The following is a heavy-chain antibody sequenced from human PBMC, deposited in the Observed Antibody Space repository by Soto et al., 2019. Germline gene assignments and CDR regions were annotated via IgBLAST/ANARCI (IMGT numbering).Heavy chain of an antibody. V-gene: IGHV4-30-4*01. CDR3: ARDSPGLRSEYYFDY. Sequence: SETLSLTCTVSGGSISSGDYYWSWIRQPPGKGLEWIGYIYYSGSTYYNPSLKSRVTISVDTSKNQFSLKLSSVTAADTAVYYCARDSPGLRSEYYFDYWGRGTLVTVSS. D-gene: IGHD4-17*01. J-gene: IGHJ4*02. CDR1: GGSISSGDYY. CDR2: IYYSGST.